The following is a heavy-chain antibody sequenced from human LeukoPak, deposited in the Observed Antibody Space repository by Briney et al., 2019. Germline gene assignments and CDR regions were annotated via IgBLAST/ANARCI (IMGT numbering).Heavy chain of an antibody. J-gene: IGHJ4*02. D-gene: IGHD5-18*01. Sequence: GGSLRLSCAASGFTFNSYSMSWVRQAPGKGLEWVSVIYSGGSTYYADSVRGRFTISRDNSKNTLYLQMNSPRAEDTAVYYCARGAVDTAMAFDYWGQGTLVTVSS. V-gene: IGHV3-53*01. CDR1: GFTFNSYS. CDR3: ARGAVDTAMAFDY. CDR2: IYSGGST.